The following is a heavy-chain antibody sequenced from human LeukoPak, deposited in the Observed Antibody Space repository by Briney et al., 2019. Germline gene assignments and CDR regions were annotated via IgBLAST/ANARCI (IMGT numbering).Heavy chain of an antibody. CDR3: TRGPRPFDY. V-gene: IGHV3-15*01. CDR1: GFTFSNAW. Sequence: GGSLRLSCAASGFTFSNAWMTWVRQAPGKGLEWVGRITKKADGGTAVYAPPVNGRFTISRDDSKDMLYLQMNSLKTEDTAVYYCTRGPRPFDYWGQGTLGTVSS. J-gene: IGHJ4*02. CDR2: ITKKADGGTA.